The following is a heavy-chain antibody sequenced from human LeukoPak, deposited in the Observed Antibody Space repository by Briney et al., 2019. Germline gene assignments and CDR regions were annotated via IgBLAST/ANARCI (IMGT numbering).Heavy chain of an antibody. V-gene: IGHV3-66*01. D-gene: IGHD4-17*01. CDR1: EFTVSSNY. CDR2: IYSGGST. Sequence: GGSLRLSCAASEFTVSSNYMSWVRQAPGKGLEWVSVIYSGGSTYYADSVKGRFTISRDNSKNTLYLQMNSLRAEDTAVYYCARTTTYGDYVGYWGQGTLVTVSS. J-gene: IGHJ4*02. CDR3: ARTTTYGDYVGY.